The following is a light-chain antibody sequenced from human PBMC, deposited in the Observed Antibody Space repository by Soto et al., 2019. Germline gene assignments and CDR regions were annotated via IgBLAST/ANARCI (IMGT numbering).Light chain of an antibody. J-gene: IGKJ2*01. CDR3: QQGHNWPLT. Sequence: IVMTQSPATLSLSPGERAALSFRASQRINSELAWYQQKPGQPPRLLIYGASTRATGVPARFTGSESGSEFTLTISGLQSEDFAVYYCQQGHNWPLTFGQGTRLEI. CDR2: GAS. CDR1: QRINSE. V-gene: IGKV3-15*01.